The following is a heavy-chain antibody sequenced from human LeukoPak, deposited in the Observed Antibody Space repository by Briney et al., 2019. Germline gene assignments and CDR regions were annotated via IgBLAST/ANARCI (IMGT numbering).Heavy chain of an antibody. V-gene: IGHV4-4*07. D-gene: IGHD6-19*01. CDR2: IYTSGST. CDR3: AKDGLGIPVLDDFFDY. J-gene: IGHJ4*02. CDR1: GGSISSYY. Sequence: SETLSLTCTVSGGSISSYYWSWIRQPAGKGLEWIGRIYTSGSTNYNPSLKSRVTMSVDTSKNQFSLKLSSVTAADTALYYCAKDGLGIPVLDDFFDYWGQGTLVTVSS.